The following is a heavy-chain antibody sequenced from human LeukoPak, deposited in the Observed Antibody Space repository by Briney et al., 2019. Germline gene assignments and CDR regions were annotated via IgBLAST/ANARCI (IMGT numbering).Heavy chain of an antibody. V-gene: IGHV1-18*04. Sequence: ASVKVSCKASGYTFTGYYMHWVRQAPGQGLEWMGRVSPYNGSTYYSQRFQDRVTITKDTSTGTAYMDLRNLRTDDTAMYYCARNGRVRRVVKDLFEYWGQGTLVAVSS. CDR2: VSPYNGST. J-gene: IGHJ4*02. CDR1: GYTFTGYY. D-gene: IGHD3-10*01. CDR3: ARNGRVRRVVKDLFEY.